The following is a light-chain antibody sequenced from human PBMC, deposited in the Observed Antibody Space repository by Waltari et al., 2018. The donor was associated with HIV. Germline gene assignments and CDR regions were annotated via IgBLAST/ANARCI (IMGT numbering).Light chain of an antibody. J-gene: IGLJ1*01. CDR3: TSYGGTNNYV. Sequence: QSALTQPPSASGSPGQSVTISCTGPSSDVGGYNYVSWYQQHPGKAPKLMIYEVTKRPSVVPDRFSGSKSGNTASLTVSGLQAEDEADYYCTSYGGTNNYVFGTGTKVTVL. V-gene: IGLV2-8*01. CDR1: SSDVGGYNY. CDR2: EVT.